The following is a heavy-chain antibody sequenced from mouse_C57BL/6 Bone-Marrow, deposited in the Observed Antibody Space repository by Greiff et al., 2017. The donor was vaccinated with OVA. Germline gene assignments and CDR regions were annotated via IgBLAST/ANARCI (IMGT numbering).Heavy chain of an antibody. Sequence: EVKLMESGPVLVKPGASVKMSCKASGYTFTDYYMNWVKQSHGKSLEWIGVINPYNGGTSYNQKFKGKATLTVDKSSSTAYMELNSLTSEDSAVYYGARSDGYWWYFDVWGTGTTVTVSS. V-gene: IGHV1-19*01. D-gene: IGHD2-3*01. CDR1: GYTFTDYY. J-gene: IGHJ1*03. CDR2: INPYNGGT. CDR3: ARSDGYWWYFDV.